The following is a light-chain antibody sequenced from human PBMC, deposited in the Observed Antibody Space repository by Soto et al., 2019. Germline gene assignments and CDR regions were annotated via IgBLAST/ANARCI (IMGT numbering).Light chain of an antibody. CDR2: NNN. V-gene: IGLV1-44*01. CDR1: SSNIGSNT. CDR3: AAWDDSLNGPV. J-gene: IGLJ2*01. Sequence: QSVLTQPPSASGTPGQRVTISCSGSSSNIGSNTVNWYQQLPGTAPKLLIYNNNQRPSGVPDRFSGSKSGTSASLAISGLQSEDEAEYYCAAWDDSLNGPVFGGGTKLTVL.